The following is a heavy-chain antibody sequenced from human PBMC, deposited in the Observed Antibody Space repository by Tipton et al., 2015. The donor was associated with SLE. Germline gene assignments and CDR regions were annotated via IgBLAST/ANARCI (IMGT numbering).Heavy chain of an antibody. J-gene: IGHJ3*01. CDR2: LNLDGRHI. D-gene: IGHD6-19*01. CDR1: GFSLSTYW. Sequence: SLRLSCAASGFSLSTYWMHWVRQAPGKGLVWVSRLNLDGRHISYADSVKGRFTLSRDNFRKTLVLQMNSLRPEDTAVYYCATLSGRDMWGQGTMVTVPS. V-gene: IGHV3-74*01. CDR3: ATLSGRDM.